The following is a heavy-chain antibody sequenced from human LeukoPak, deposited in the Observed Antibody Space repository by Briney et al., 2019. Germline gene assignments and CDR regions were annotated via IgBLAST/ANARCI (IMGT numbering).Heavy chain of an antibody. V-gene: IGHV3-30*03. J-gene: IGHJ4*02. D-gene: IGHD3-10*01. CDR3: ARRPPYGSGSRFDY. Sequence: LPGGSLRLSCAASGFTFSSYGMHWVRQAPGKGLEWVAVISYDGSNKYYADSVKGRFTISRDNSRNTLYLQMNSLRAEDTAVYYCARRPPYGSGSRFDYWGQGTLVTVSS. CDR1: GFTFSSYG. CDR2: ISYDGSNK.